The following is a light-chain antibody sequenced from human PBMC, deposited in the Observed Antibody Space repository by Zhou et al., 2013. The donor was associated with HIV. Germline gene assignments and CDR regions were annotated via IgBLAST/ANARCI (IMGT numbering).Light chain of an antibody. CDR1: QSINSY. Sequence: DIQMTQSPSSLSASIGDRVTITCRASQSINSYLNWYQHKPGKAPKLLIYGSSNLQSGVPSRFSGSGSGTDFTLTISSLQPEDFATYYCQQSYSTPYTFGQGTKLEIK. CDR3: QQSYSTPYT. J-gene: IGKJ2*01. CDR2: GSS. V-gene: IGKV1-39*01.